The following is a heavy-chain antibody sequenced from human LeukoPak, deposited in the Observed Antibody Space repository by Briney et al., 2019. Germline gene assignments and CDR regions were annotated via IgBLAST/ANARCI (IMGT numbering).Heavy chain of an antibody. CDR1: GYTFTSYC. V-gene: IGHV1-46*01. Sequence: GASVKVSCKASGYTFTSYCMHWVRQAPGQGLEWMGIINPSGGSTSYAQKFQGRVTMTRDTSTSTVYMELSSLRSEDTAVYYCARDLGYCSGGSCPLFDYWGQGTLVTVSS. CDR2: INPSGGST. J-gene: IGHJ4*02. CDR3: ARDLGYCSGGSCPLFDY. D-gene: IGHD2-15*01.